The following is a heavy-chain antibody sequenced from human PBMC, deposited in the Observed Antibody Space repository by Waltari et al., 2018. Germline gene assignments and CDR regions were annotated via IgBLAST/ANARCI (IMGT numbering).Heavy chain of an antibody. CDR3: ARARGEYDFWNGYNDQ. V-gene: IGHV4-4*02. D-gene: IGHD3-3*01. Sequence: QVQLQESGPGLVKPSGTLSLTCAVSGGSISSNNWWSWVRQSPGKGLGWIGEIYHIGMPNHNPSLKSRVTISVEKSKNQFSLTLSSVTAADTAMYYCARARGEYDFWNGYNDQWGQGTLVTVTS. CDR1: GGSISSNNW. J-gene: IGHJ4*02. CDR2: IYHIGMP.